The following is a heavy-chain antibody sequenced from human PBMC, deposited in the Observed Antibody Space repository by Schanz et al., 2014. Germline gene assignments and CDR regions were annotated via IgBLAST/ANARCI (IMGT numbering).Heavy chain of an antibody. V-gene: IGHV3-30*18. Sequence: QVQLVESGGGVVQPGGSLRLSCAASGFSFSDYGMYWVRQAPGKGLEWLAAISDDGINEHYVDSVKGRFTISRDNAKETLYLQMNSLRTDDTAQYFCAKDSGDCSGDLCDYYCDIWGQGTLVIVSS. CDR1: GFSFSDYG. J-gene: IGHJ4*02. CDR2: ISDDGINE. D-gene: IGHD2-21*01. CDR3: AKDSGDCSGDLCDYYCDI.